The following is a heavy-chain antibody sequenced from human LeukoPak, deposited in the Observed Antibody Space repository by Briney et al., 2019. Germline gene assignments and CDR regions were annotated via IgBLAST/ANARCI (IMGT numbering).Heavy chain of an antibody. J-gene: IGHJ5*02. CDR1: GGSSSGYY. CDR3: ARPAGGSGRRLNWFDP. V-gene: IGHV4-34*01. D-gene: IGHD3-10*01. CDR2: INHSGST. Sequence: SETLSLTCAVYGGSSSGYYWSWIRQPPGKGRGWIGEINHSGSTNYNPSLKSRVTISVDTPKNQSSLKLSSVTAADTAVYYCARPAGGSGRRLNWFDPWGQGTLVTVSS.